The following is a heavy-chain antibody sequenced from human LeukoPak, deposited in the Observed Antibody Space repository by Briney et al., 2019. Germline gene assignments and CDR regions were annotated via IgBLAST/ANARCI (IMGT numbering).Heavy chain of an antibody. CDR1: GGSFSGYY. Sequence: SETLSLTCAVYGGSFSGYYWSWIRQAPGKGLEWIGEINHSGSTNYNPSLKSRVTISVDTSKNQFSLKLSSVTAADTAVYYCARGLGIVATTEYYFDYWGQGTLVTVSS. V-gene: IGHV4-34*01. J-gene: IGHJ4*02. D-gene: IGHD5-12*01. CDR2: INHSGST. CDR3: ARGLGIVATTEYYFDY.